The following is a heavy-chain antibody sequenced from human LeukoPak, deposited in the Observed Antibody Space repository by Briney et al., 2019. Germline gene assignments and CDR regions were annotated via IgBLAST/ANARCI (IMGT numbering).Heavy chain of an antibody. CDR2: IYYSGST. CDR3: ARGRPYSGGYHLDY. V-gene: IGHV4-39*01. D-gene: IGHD1-26*01. CDR1: DDSARSDNYY. Sequence: SETLSLTCTVSDDSARSDNYYGGWVRQPPGKGLEWIGNIYYSGSTYYNPSLKSRVTMSVDTSKNQFFLKLNSVTAVDTAVYYCARGRPYSGGYHLDYWGQGTLVTVSA. J-gene: IGHJ4*02.